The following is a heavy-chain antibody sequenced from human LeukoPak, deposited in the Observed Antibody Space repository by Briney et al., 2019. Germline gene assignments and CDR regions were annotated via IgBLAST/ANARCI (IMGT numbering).Heavy chain of an antibody. J-gene: IGHJ4*02. D-gene: IGHD3-22*01. CDR1: GFTFSSFW. CDR2: ISSSGNTI. CDR3: ARDKNYYDSSGRRKVTDY. Sequence: GGSLRLSCGASGFTFSSFWMSWVRQAPGKGLDWVSYISSSGNTIYYADSVKGRFTISRDNAKNSLYLQMNSLRAEDTAIYYCARDKNYYDSSGRRKVTDYWGQGTLVTVSS. V-gene: IGHV3-48*04.